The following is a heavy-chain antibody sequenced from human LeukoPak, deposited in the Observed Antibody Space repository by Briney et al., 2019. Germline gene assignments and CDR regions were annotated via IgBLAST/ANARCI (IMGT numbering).Heavy chain of an antibody. CDR3: ARNSDCPWGTCAFDI. J-gene: IGHJ3*02. V-gene: IGHV3-30*03. CDR1: GFTFSSYG. CDR2: ISYDGSNK. D-gene: IGHD7-27*01. Sequence: GGSLRLSCAASGFTFSSYGMHWVRQAPGKGLEWVAVISYDGSNKYYADSVKGRFTISRDNSKNTLYLQMNSLRAEDTAVYYCARNSDCPWGTCAFDIWGQGTMVTVSS.